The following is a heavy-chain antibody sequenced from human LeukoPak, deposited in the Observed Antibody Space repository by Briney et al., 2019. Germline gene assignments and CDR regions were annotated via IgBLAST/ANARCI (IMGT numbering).Heavy chain of an antibody. CDR1: GFTFSSYE. V-gene: IGHV3-48*03. Sequence: GGSLRLSCAASGFTFSSYEMNWVRQAPGKGLEWVSYISSSSSTIYYADSVKGRFTISRDNAKNSLYLQMNSLRAEDTAVYYCARGGVYSSGWYVDYWGQGTLVTVSS. CDR3: ARGGVYSSGWYVDY. CDR2: ISSSSSTI. J-gene: IGHJ4*02. D-gene: IGHD6-19*01.